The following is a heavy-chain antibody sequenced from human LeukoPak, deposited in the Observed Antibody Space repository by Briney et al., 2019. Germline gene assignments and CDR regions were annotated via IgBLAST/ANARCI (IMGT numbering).Heavy chain of an antibody. Sequence: ASVKVSCKASGYTFTGYYMHWVRQAPGQGLEWMGWINPNSGGTNYAQKLQSRVTLTRDTSNSTAYVELSRLRSDDTAVYYCARVWELLRSVFDYWGQGTLVTVSS. CDR3: ARVWELLRSVFDY. CDR2: INPNSGGT. CDR1: GYTFTGYY. V-gene: IGHV1-2*02. J-gene: IGHJ4*02. D-gene: IGHD1-26*01.